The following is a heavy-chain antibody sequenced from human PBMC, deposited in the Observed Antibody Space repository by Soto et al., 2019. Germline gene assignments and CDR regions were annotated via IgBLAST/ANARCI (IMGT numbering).Heavy chain of an antibody. CDR3: AKFQYYDFWSGSVDY. Sequence: PGGSLRRCWACSGFTFIWEAIVSVRQAPGKGLEWVSAISGSGGSTYYADSVKGRFTISRDNSKNTLYLQMNSLRAEDTAVYYFAKFQYYDFWSGSVDYWGQGTLVTVSS. J-gene: IGHJ4*02. D-gene: IGHD3-3*01. CDR2: ISGSGGST. CDR1: GFTFIWEA. V-gene: IGHV3-23*01.